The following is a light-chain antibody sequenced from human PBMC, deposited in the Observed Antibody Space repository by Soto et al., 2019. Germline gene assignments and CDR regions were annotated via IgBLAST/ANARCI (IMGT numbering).Light chain of an antibody. J-gene: IGKJ1*01. CDR2: AAS. Sequence: EIVMTQSPATLSVSPGERATLSCRASQSIGSNLAWYQQKPGQAPRLLIYAASIRATDFPPRFSGSESGTELTLTISGLQSDDIAVYFCQQYNNWPPWTFGHGTKVEIK. V-gene: IGKV3-15*01. CDR3: QQYNNWPPWT. CDR1: QSIGSN.